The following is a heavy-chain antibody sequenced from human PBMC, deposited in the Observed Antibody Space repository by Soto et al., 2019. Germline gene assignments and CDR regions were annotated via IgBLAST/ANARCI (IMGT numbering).Heavy chain of an antibody. CDR2: VHPSGST. Sequence: SETLSLTYAVFSASLGEHYWAWIRQSPEKGVEGIGEVHPSGSTDYNPSLKSRLTLSLDTSRNQFSLKVASVTAADTAVYFCAPCTPRGYRFGPRNFFYYGLDVFGPGTTVTV. J-gene: IGHJ6*02. D-gene: IGHD5-18*01. V-gene: IGHV4-34*01. CDR1: SASLGEHY. CDR3: APCTPRGYRFGPRNFFYYGLDV.